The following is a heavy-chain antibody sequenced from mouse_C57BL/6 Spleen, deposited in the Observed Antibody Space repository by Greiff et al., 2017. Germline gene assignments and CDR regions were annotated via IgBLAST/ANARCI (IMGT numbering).Heavy chain of an antibody. J-gene: IGHJ1*03. V-gene: IGHV1-26*01. CDR2: INPNNGGT. D-gene: IGHD1-1*01. CDR3: AIYYYGSSPWYFDV. CDR1: GYTFTDYY. Sequence: EVQLQQSGPELVKPGASVKISCKASGYTFTDYYMNWVKQSHGKSLEWIGDINPNNGGTSYNQKFKGKATLTVDKSSSTAYMELRSLTSEDSAVYYCAIYYYGSSPWYFDVWGTGTTVTVSS.